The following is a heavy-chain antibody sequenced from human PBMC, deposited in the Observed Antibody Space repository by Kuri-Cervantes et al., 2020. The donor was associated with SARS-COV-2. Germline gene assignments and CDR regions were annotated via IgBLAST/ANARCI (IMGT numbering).Heavy chain of an antibody. V-gene: IGHV3-23*01. Sequence: GGSLRLSCAASGFTFSSYAMSWVRQAPGKGLEWVSAISGSGGSTYYADSVKGRFTISRDNPKNTLYLQMNSLRAEDTAVYYCAKDGGPGYGDYVYFDYWGQGTLVTVSS. CDR3: AKDGGPGYGDYVYFDY. CDR1: GFTFSSYA. CDR2: ISGSGGST. D-gene: IGHD4-17*01. J-gene: IGHJ4*02.